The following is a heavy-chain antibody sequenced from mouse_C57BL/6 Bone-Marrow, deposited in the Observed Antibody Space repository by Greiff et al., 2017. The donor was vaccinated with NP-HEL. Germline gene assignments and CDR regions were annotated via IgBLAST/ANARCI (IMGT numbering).Heavy chain of an antibody. CDR1: GYTFTSYW. D-gene: IGHD1-1*01. J-gene: IGHJ3*01. CDR3: AGLISHYYSSSERAWFAY. CDR2: IDPSDSYT. V-gene: IGHV1-59*01. Sequence: VQLQQPGAELVRPGTSVKLSCKASGYTFTSYWMHWVKQRPGQGLEWIGVIDPSDSYTNYNQKFKGKATLTVDTSSSTAYMQLSRLTSEDSAVYYCAGLISHYYSSSERAWFAYWGQGTLVTVSA.